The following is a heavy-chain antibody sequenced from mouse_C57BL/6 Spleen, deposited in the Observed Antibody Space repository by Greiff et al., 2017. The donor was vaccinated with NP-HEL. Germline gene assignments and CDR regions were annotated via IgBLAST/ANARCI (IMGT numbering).Heavy chain of an antibody. CDR3: ARSHYYGSTPIGYAMDY. V-gene: IGHV5-16*01. Sequence: EVHLVESEGGLVQPGSSMKLSCTASGFTFSDYYMAWVRQVPEKGLEWVANINYDGSSTYYLDSLKSRFIISRDNAKNILYLQMSSLKSEDTATYYCARSHYYGSTPIGYAMDYWGQGTSVTVSS. CDR2: INYDGSST. D-gene: IGHD1-1*01. J-gene: IGHJ4*01. CDR1: GFTFSDYY.